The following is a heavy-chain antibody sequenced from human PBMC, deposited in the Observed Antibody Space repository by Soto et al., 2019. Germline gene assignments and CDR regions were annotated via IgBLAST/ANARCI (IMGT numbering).Heavy chain of an antibody. CDR1: GGTFSSYA. V-gene: IGHV1-69*01. D-gene: IGHD2-2*02. Sequence: QVQLVQSGAEVKKPGSSVKVSCKASGGTFSSYAISWVRQAPGQGLEWMGGIIPIFGTANYAQKFQGRVTITADESTSTDYMEVSSLRFEDTAVYYCARKDGYCSSTSCDRWGYFQHWGQGTLVTVSS. CDR2: IIPIFGTA. CDR3: ARKDGYCSSTSCDRWGYFQH. J-gene: IGHJ1*01.